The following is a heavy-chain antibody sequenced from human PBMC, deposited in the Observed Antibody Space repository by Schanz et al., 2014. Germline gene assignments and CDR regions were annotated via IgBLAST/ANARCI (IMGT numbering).Heavy chain of an antibody. CDR3: TRSYYDFSWGSYRFRAFDI. Sequence: EVQLVESGGGLVQPGGSLRLSCAASGFTFSSYWMSWVRQAPGKGLEWVANIKQHGNEKYYVDSVKGRFTISRDNAKKTLSLQMISLRAEDTAIYFCTRSYYDFSWGSYRFRAFDIWGQGTTVIVSS. D-gene: IGHD3-16*02. CDR1: GFTFSSYW. CDR2: IKQHGNEK. J-gene: IGHJ3*02. V-gene: IGHV3-7*04.